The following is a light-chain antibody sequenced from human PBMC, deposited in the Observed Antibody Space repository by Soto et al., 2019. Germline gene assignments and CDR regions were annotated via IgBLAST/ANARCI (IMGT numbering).Light chain of an antibody. J-gene: IGKJ4*01. CDR3: QQANSFPLT. CDR2: GAS. V-gene: IGKV3-15*01. CDR1: QSVSSN. Sequence: EIVLTQSPATLSLSPGERATLSCRASQSVSSNLAWYQQKPGQAPSLLIYGASTRATGTPARFSGSGSGTDFTLTISSLQPEDFATYYCQQANSFPLTFGGGTKVDIK.